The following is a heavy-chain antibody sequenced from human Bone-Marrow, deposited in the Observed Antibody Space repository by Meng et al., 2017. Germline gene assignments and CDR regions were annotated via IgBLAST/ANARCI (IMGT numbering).Heavy chain of an antibody. J-gene: IGHJ3*02. CDR1: GFTFSSYT. D-gene: IGHD2-21*01. CDR2: ISSSSGSI. Sequence: EVQLVESGGGLVKPGGSLRLSCAASGFTFSSYTMNWVRQAPGKGLEWVLSISSSSGSIYYADSVKGRFTISRDDSNNMAFLQMNSLKTEDTAVYFCTIYIRGHIWGQRTMVTVSS. V-gene: IGHV3-21*04. CDR3: TIYIRGHI.